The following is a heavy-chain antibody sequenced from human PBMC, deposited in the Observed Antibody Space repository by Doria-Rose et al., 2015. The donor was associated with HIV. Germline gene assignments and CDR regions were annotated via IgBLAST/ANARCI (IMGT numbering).Heavy chain of an antibody. Sequence: QVQLQQWGTGPLKPSETLSLTCAVYGGSFNFYSWSWICQPPGKGLEWIGEIDHSGGTNYNTSLESRVAISIDTSKSQFSLNVTSVTAADTAIYYCARVKGRVTDFWGQGTLVTVSS. CDR3: ARVKGRVTDF. D-gene: IGHD2-15*01. CDR1: GGSFNFYS. V-gene: IGHV4-34*01. J-gene: IGHJ4*02. CDR2: IDHSGGT.